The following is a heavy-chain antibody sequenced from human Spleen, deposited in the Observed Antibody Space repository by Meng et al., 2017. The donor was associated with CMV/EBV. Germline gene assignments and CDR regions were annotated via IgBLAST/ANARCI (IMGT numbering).Heavy chain of an antibody. Sequence: KANGYTFNSYYIQWVRQAPGQGLEWMGIINPSGGGTTYARKFQGRVTMTRDTSTSTVYMELSSLRSDDTAVYFCARILYGGNPPFDYWGQGTLVTVSS. J-gene: IGHJ4*02. CDR2: INPSGGGT. V-gene: IGHV1-46*02. CDR3: ARILYGGNPPFDY. CDR1: GYTFNSYY. D-gene: IGHD4/OR15-4a*01.